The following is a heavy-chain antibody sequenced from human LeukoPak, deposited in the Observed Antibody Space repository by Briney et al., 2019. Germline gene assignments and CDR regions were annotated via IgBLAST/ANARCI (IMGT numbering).Heavy chain of an antibody. V-gene: IGHV3-23*01. CDR3: AKKMGEYFHH. D-gene: IGHD2-8*01. CDR1: GLTFSSYA. J-gene: IGHJ1*01. CDR2: ISGSSGHT. Sequence: GGSLRLSCAASGLTFSSYAMSWVRQAPGKGLEWVSAISGSSGHTYYADSVKGRFTISRDNSKNTLYLQMNSLRAEDTAVYYCAKKMGEYFHHWGQGTLVTVSS.